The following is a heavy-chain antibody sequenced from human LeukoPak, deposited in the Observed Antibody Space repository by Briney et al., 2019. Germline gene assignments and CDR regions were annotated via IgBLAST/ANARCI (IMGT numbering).Heavy chain of an antibody. D-gene: IGHD6-13*01. CDR2: MYSSGST. Sequence: SETLSLTCTVSGGSISSYYWSWIRQPAGKGLEWIGRMYSSGSTNYNPSLKSRVTMSIDTSKNQFSLNLSSVTAADTAVYYCAAIQRGGGEYLAAAVDPAFDYWGQGTLVTVSS. CDR1: GGSISSYY. CDR3: AAIQRGGGEYLAAAVDPAFDY. V-gene: IGHV4-4*07. J-gene: IGHJ4*02.